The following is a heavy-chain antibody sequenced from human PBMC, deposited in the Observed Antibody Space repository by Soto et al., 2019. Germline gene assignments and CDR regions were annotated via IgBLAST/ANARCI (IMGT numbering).Heavy chain of an antibody. CDR1: GFTFGDYA. Sequence: RLSCTASGFTFGDYAMSWFRQAPGKGLEWVGFIRSKAYGGTTEYAASVKGRFTISRDDSKSIAYLQMNSLKTEDTAVYYCTRDTGYSYGYADDVWGQGTRVTVAS. J-gene: IGHJ4*02. CDR2: IRSKAYGGTT. V-gene: IGHV3-49*03. CDR3: TRDTGYSYGYADDV. D-gene: IGHD5-18*01.